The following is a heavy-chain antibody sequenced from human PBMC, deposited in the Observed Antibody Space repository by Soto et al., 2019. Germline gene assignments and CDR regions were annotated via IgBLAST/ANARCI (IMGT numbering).Heavy chain of an antibody. Sequence: QVQLVESGGGVVQPGRSLRLSCAASGFTFSSYGMHWVRQAPGKGLEWVAVISYDGSNKYYADSVKGRFTISRDNSKNTRYLQMNSLRAEDTAVYYCAKVGGYDYVWGSYPRTPYYYGMDVWGQGTTVTVSS. CDR3: AKVGGYDYVWGSYPRTPYYYGMDV. D-gene: IGHD3-16*02. V-gene: IGHV3-30*18. CDR1: GFTFSSYG. J-gene: IGHJ6*02. CDR2: ISYDGSNK.